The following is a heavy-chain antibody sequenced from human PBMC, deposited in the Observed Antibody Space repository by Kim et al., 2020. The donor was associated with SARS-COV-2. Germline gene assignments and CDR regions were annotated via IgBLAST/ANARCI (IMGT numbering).Heavy chain of an antibody. CDR3: ARGYDILTGYYTDDAFDI. CDR1: GFPFSSYA. V-gene: IGHV3-23*01. CDR2: ISGSGGST. D-gene: IGHD3-9*01. Sequence: GGSLRLSCAASGFPFSSYAISWVRQAPGKGLEWVSAISGSGGSTYYADSVKGRFTISRDNSKNTLYLQMNSPRAEDTAVYYCARGYDILTGYYTDDAFDIWGQGTMVTVSS. J-gene: IGHJ3*02.